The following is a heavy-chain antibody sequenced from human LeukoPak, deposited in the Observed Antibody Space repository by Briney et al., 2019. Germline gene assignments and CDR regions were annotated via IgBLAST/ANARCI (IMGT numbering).Heavy chain of an antibody. V-gene: IGHV4-59*01. D-gene: IGHD3-9*01. CDR2: IYYSGSA. J-gene: IGHJ5*02. CDR1: GGSINNYY. Sequence: SETLSLTCTVSGGSINNYYWSWIRQPPGKGLEYIGYIYYSGSASYNPSLKSRVTISVDTSKNQFSLKLSSVTAADTAVYYCARVWRDYDILTGYYSNWFDPWGQGTLVTVSS. CDR3: ARVWRDYDILTGYYSNWFDP.